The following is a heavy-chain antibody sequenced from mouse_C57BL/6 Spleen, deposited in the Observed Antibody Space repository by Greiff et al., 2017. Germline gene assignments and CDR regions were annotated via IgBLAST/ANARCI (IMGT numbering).Heavy chain of an antibody. CDR1: GYTFTSYW. CDR3: ARGEDDSLFAY. D-gene: IGHD2-4*01. V-gene: IGHV1-52*01. Sequence: QVQLQQPGAELVRPGSSVKLSCKASGYTFTSYWMHWVKQRPIQGLEWIGNIDPSDSETHYNQKFKDKATLTVDKSSSTAYMQLSSLTSEDSAVYYCARGEDDSLFAYWGQGTLVTVSA. J-gene: IGHJ3*01. CDR2: IDPSDSET.